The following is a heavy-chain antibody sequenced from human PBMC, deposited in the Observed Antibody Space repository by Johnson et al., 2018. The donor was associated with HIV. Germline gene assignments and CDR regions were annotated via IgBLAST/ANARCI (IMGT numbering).Heavy chain of an antibody. CDR1: GLNFSDYS. CDR3: ARGRVSMKVVDLRGGGFDF. D-gene: IGHD3-22*01. V-gene: IGHV3-30*04. J-gene: IGHJ3*01. CDR2: ISFDGTTK. Sequence: QVQLVESGGGVVQPGTSMRLSCVVSGLNFSDYSMHWVRQTPGKGLEWVAVISFDGTTKYYADSVKGRFTISRDNSINTLYLQMNSLRVEDTALYLCARGRVSMKVVDLRGGGFDFWGQGTKVTVSS.